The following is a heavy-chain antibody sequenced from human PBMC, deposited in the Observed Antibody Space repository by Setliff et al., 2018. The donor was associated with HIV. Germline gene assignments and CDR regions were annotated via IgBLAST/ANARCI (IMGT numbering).Heavy chain of an antibody. CDR2: IYTSGST. D-gene: IGHD3-10*01. V-gene: IGHV4-4*08. CDR3: ARDGSGASNFDY. CDR1: GGSISSYY. Sequence: LSLTCTVSGGSISSYYWSWIRQPPGKGLEWIGYIYTSGSTNYSPSLKSRVTISVDTSENQFSLKLSSVTAADTAVYYCARDGSGASNFDYWGQGTLVTVSS. J-gene: IGHJ4*02.